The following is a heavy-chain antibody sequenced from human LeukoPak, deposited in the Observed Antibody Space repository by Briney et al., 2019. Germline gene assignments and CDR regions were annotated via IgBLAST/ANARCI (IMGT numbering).Heavy chain of an antibody. CDR1: GYTFTSXX. J-gene: IGHJ4*02. CDR3: ARDYGNTLSVVGC. CDR2: ISAXXXXX. V-gene: IGHV1-18*01. D-gene: IGHD2/OR15-2a*01. Sequence: GASVKVSCKASGYTFTSXXXXXXXQAPXQGXXXXGWISAXXXXXXXXXXXXXXXXXXTDTSTSTAYMELRSLRSDDTAVYYCARDYGNTLSVVGCWGQGTLVTVSS.